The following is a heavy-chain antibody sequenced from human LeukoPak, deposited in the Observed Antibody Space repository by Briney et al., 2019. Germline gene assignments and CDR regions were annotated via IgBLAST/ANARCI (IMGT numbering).Heavy chain of an antibody. CDR1: GFTFSSYG. V-gene: IGHV3-30*18. Sequence: GRSLGLSCAASGFTFSSYGMHWVRQAPGKGLEGVAVISYDGSNKYYADSVKGRFTISRDNSKNTLYLQMNSLRAEDTAVYYCAKGMREGGNWFDPWGQGTLVTVSS. J-gene: IGHJ5*02. D-gene: IGHD3-16*01. CDR2: ISYDGSNK. CDR3: AKGMREGGNWFDP.